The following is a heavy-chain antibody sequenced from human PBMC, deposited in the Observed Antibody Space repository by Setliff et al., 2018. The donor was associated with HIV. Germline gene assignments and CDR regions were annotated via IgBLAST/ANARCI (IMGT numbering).Heavy chain of an antibody. D-gene: IGHD4-17*01. V-gene: IGHV4-59*01. CDR2: VYYNGNT. J-gene: IGHJ4*02. CDR3: AREIYGGNSRPFDY. Sequence: SETLSLTCNVSGGSISGYYWSWIRQPPGKGLEWIGCVYYNGNTNYNPSLKSRVTISVDTSKNQLSLKLSSVTAADTAVYYCAREIYGGNSRPFDYWGQGTLVTVSS. CDR1: GGSISGYY.